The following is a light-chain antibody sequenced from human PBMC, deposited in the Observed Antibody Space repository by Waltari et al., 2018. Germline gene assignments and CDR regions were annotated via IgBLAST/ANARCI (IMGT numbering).Light chain of an antibody. V-gene: IGKV4-1*01. CDR3: HQYYYSPVA. J-gene: IGKJ4*01. CDR2: WAS. Sequence: DSVLLQSPDSLAVSLGESATINCTSNQRLFYSSNNKNYLAWYQQKSRQPPKLLIYWASTRDSGVPDRFSGSGSGTDFTLTIDSLQAEDVAVYYCHQYYYSPVAFGGGTKVEIK. CDR1: QRLFYSSNNKNY.